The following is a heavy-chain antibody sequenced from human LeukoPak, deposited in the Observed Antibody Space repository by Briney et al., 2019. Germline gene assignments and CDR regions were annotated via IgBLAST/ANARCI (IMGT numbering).Heavy chain of an antibody. D-gene: IGHD5-18*01. Sequence: GASVKVSCKASGYSFTAFYIHWVRQAPGQGLEWMGRIIPILGIANYAQKFQGRVTITADKSTSTAYMELSSLRSEDTAVYYCATSSLRPDTAMVLDAFDIWGQGTMVTVSS. CDR1: GYSFTAFY. V-gene: IGHV1-69*02. CDR3: ATSSLRPDTAMVLDAFDI. J-gene: IGHJ3*02. CDR2: IIPILGIA.